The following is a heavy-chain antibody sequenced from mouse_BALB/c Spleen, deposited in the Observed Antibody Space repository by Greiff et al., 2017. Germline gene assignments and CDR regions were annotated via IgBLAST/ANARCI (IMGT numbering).Heavy chain of an antibody. V-gene: IGHV1-26*01. CDR2: VNPNNGGT. D-gene: IGHD2-14*01. CDR3: ARLYRYDGYYYAMDY. CDR1: GYTFTDYY. J-gene: IGHJ4*01. Sequence: EVQLKESGPELVKPGASVKISCKASGYTFTDYYMNWVKQSHGKSLEWIGLVNPNNGGTSYNQKFKGKATLTVDKSSSTAYMELRSLTSEDSAVYYCARLYRYDGYYYAMDYWGQGTSVTVSS.